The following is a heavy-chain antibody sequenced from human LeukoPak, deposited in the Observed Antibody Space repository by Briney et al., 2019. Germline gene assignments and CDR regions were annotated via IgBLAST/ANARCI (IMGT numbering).Heavy chain of an antibody. CDR2: ISGSGGST. V-gene: IGHV3-23*01. CDR3: AKEISVWYYYYGMEV. Sequence: PGGALRLSCSASGFTLSSYAMGWVRQAPGKGLEWVSAISGSGGSTSYADSVKGRFTVSRDNSKTTLDLQMHSLRAEDMSVYECAKEISVWYYYYGMEVWGQGTTVTVSS. D-gene: IGHD1-26*01. CDR1: GFTLSSYA. J-gene: IGHJ6*02.